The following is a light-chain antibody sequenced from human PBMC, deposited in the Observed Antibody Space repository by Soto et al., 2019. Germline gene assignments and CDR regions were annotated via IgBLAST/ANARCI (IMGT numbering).Light chain of an antibody. CDR1: QSVSSSY. J-gene: IGKJ2*01. V-gene: IGKV3-20*01. CDR2: GAS. CDR3: QQFGSSMYT. Sequence: IVLTQSPGTLSLSPGDRATLSCRASQSVSSSYLAWYQQKLGQAPRLLIYGASSRATGIPDRFSGSGSGTDFTLTISRLEPEDFAVYYCQQFGSSMYTFGQGTKLEIK.